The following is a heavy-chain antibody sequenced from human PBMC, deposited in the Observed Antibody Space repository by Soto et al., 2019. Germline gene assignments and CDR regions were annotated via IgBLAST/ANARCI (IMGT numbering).Heavy chain of an antibody. CDR1: GVTFRDYE. Sequence: EVQLVESGGGLVQPGGSLRLSCAASGVTFRDYEMHWVRQAPGKGLQWVSYISSSGPPIYYSESVKGRFTISRDTAMKSLYLQLSGVRGDDSAVYYCARRIWDPAVVAVDTRGAFDVWGQGTMVSVSS. CDR3: ARRIWDPAVVAVDTRGAFDV. D-gene: IGHD2-15*01. CDR2: ISSSGPPI. V-gene: IGHV3-48*03. J-gene: IGHJ3*01.